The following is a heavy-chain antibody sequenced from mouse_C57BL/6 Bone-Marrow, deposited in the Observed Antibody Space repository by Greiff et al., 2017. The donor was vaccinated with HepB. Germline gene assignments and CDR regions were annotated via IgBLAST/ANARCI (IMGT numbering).Heavy chain of an antibody. J-gene: IGHJ1*03. V-gene: IGHV5-15*01. Sequence: DVMLVESGGGLVQPGGSLKLSCAASGFTFSDYGMAWVRQAPRKGPEWVAFISNLAYSIYYADTVTGRFTISRENAKNTLYLEMSSLRSEDTAMYYCARHWDWYFDVWGTGTTVTVSS. D-gene: IGHD4-1*01. CDR3: ARHWDWYFDV. CDR1: GFTFSDYG. CDR2: ISNLAYSI.